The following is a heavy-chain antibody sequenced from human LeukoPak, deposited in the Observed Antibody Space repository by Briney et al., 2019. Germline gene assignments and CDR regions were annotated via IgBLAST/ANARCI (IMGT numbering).Heavy chain of an antibody. CDR3: ARDRYCSGGSCYGSEWYFDL. CDR1: GYTFTSYG. J-gene: IGHJ2*01. V-gene: IGHV1-18*01. D-gene: IGHD2-15*01. Sequence: ASVKVSCKASGYTFTSYGITWVRHAPGQGLEWMGWIIAYNGNTNYAQKLQGRVTITTDTSTSTAYMELRSVRSDDTAVYYCARDRYCSGGSCYGSEWYFDLWGRGNLVTVSS. CDR2: IIAYNGNT.